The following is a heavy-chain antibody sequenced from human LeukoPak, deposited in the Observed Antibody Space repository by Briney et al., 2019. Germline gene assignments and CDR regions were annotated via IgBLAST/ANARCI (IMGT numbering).Heavy chain of an antibody. CDR2: IDPNSGGT. D-gene: IGHD1-26*01. CDR3: AKDLGSGSYQPSDY. V-gene: IGHV1-2*02. J-gene: IGHJ4*02. Sequence: ASVKVSCKTSGYTFTGYYMHWVRRAPGQGLEWMGWIDPNSGGTNYAQRFQGRVTMTRDTSISTVYMELSSPRSDDTAVYYCAKDLGSGSYQPSDYWGQGTLVTVSS. CDR1: GYTFTGYY.